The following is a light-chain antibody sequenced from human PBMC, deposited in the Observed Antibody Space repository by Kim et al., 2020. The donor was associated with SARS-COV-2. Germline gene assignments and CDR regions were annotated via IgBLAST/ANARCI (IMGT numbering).Light chain of an antibody. CDR1: QSVTNY. J-gene: IGKJ4*01. CDR3: QQRVNWPLT. CDR2: DAT. V-gene: IGKV3-11*01. Sequence: LSPGERATLSCRASQSVTNYLSWYQQKPGQAPTLLIYDATNRATGVPDRFSGSGFATDFTLSISSLEPEDFAVYYCQQRVNWPLTFGGGTKVEIK.